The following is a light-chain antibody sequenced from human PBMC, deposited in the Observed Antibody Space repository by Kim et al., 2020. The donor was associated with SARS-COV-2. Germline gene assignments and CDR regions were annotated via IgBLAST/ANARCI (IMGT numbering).Light chain of an antibody. J-gene: IGKJ3*01. V-gene: IGKV3-15*01. CDR2: GAS. CDR3: QQFNSWPL. CDR1: QRLSGN. Sequence: SVSPGERATLACRASQRLSGNLAWYQQKPGQAPRLLIYGASIRAKDVPARFTGSGSGTEFTLTISSLQSEDFAVYYCQQFNSWPLFGPGTKVDIK.